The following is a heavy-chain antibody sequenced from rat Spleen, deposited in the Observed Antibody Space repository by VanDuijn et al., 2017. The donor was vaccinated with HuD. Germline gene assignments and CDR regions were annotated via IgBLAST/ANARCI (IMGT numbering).Heavy chain of an antibody. CDR1: GFTFSSYW. J-gene: IGHJ3*01. V-gene: IGHV5-58*01. D-gene: IGHD1-2*01. Sequence: EVQLVETGGGLVQPGRSLKLSCVVSGFTFSSYWMYWIRQAPGRGLEWVASITNADGALTYYPDSVKGRFTISRDNAENTVYLQMNSLRSEDTATYYCTKDPGTIAGHWFAYWGQGTLVTVSS. CDR2: ITNADGALT. CDR3: TKDPGTIAGHWFAY.